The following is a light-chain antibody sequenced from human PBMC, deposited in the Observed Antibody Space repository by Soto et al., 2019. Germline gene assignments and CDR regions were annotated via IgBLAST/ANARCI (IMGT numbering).Light chain of an antibody. CDR3: AAWDDSLSGWV. CDR2: SNN. J-gene: IGLJ3*02. Sequence: QSVLTQPPSVSAAPGQRVTISRSGSSSNIGSNYVYWYQQVPGTAPKLLIYSNNQRPSGVPDRFSGSKSGTSASLAISGLRSEDEADYYCAAWDDSLSGWVFGGGTKVTVL. CDR1: SSNIGSNY. V-gene: IGLV1-47*02.